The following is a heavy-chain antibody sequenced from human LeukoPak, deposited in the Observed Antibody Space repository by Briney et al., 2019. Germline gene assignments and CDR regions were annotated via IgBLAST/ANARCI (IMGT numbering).Heavy chain of an antibody. CDR2: IHYSGST. V-gene: IGHV4-59*01. J-gene: IGHJ5*02. D-gene: IGHD3-22*01. CDR1: GGSISSYY. CDR3: AREAYDSSGYYYWFDP. Sequence: SETLSLTCTVSGGSISSYYWSWIRQPPGKGLEWIGYIHYSGSTNYNPSLKSRVTISVDTSKNQFSLKLSSVTAADTAVYYCAREAYDSSGYYYWFDPWGQGTLVTVSS.